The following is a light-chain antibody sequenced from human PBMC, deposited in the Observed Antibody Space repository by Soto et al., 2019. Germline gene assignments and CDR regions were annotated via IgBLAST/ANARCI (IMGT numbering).Light chain of an antibody. CDR1: QSISSY. Sequence: DIQMTQSPSSLSASVGDRVTITCRASQSISSYLNWYQQKPGKAPNLLIYAASSLQSGVPSKFSGSGSGADFTLTSSSLPPEDFATDYCQQRYSSPFTFGPGTKVDIK. V-gene: IGKV1-39*01. J-gene: IGKJ3*01. CDR2: AAS. CDR3: QQRYSSPFT.